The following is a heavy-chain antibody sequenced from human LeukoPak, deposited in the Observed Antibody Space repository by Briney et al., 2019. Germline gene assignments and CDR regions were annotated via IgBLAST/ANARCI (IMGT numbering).Heavy chain of an antibody. Sequence: SETLSLTCTVSGDSISSYYWSWIRQPPGKGLEWIGYIYYSGSTNYNPSLKSRVTISVDTSKNQFSLKLSSVTAADTAVYYCARSWELRWWYFDLWGRGTLVTVSS. CDR2: IYYSGST. CDR1: GDSISSYY. J-gene: IGHJ2*01. D-gene: IGHD1-26*01. V-gene: IGHV4-59*01. CDR3: ARSWELRWWYFDL.